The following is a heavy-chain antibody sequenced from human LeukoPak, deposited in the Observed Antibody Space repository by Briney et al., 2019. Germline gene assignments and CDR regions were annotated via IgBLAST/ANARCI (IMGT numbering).Heavy chain of an antibody. V-gene: IGHV4-34*01. D-gene: IGHD2-2*01. CDR3: AILGYCSSASCYAIPI. CDR1: GGSFSSYY. Sequence: PSETLSLTCAVYGGSFSSYYWTWVRQPPGKGLEWIGEITHRGTTHYNPSLKSRATISVDAQFALKLTSVTAADTAVYYCAILGYCSSASCYAIPIWGQGSLVTVSS. CDR2: ITHRGTT. J-gene: IGHJ4*02.